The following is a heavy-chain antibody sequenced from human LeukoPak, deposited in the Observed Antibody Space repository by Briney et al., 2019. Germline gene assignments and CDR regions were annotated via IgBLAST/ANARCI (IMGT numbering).Heavy chain of an antibody. CDR2: INSDGSSP. V-gene: IGHV3-74*01. D-gene: IGHD5-24*01. CDR1: GFTFSSYW. CDR3: ARFKMGYYYYMDV. J-gene: IGHJ6*03. Sequence: PGGSLRLSCAASGFTFSSYWMHWVRQAPGKGLVWVSRINSDGSSPSYADSVKGRFTISRDNAKNTLYLQMNSLRAEDTAVYYCARFKMGYYYYMDVWGKGTTVTISS.